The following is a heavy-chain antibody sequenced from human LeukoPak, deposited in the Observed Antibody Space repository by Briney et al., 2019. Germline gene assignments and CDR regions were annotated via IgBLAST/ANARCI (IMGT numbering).Heavy chain of an antibody. CDR1: GFTFSYYW. CDR3: ARSGRGGAFDI. D-gene: IGHD1-26*01. Sequence: GGSLRLSCAASGFTFSYYWMHWVRQAPGKGLVWVSRIYSDGSRTNYADSVKGRFTISGDNAKNTLYLQMNSLRAEDTAVYYCARSGRGGAFDIWGQGTMVTVSS. CDR2: IYSDGSRT. V-gene: IGHV3-74*01. J-gene: IGHJ3*02.